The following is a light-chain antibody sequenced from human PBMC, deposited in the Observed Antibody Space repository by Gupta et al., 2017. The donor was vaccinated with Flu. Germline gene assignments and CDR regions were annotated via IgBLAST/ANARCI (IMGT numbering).Light chain of an antibody. CDR1: SSDVGRSDS. Sequence: TGTSSDVGRSDSVSWYQQYPGKAPKLLIYDVSSRPSGVSSRFSGSKSGNTASLTISGLQAEDETDYFCSSYTSTSTFYVFGTGTKVTVL. J-gene: IGLJ1*01. V-gene: IGLV2-14*04. CDR2: DVS. CDR3: SSYTSTSTFYV.